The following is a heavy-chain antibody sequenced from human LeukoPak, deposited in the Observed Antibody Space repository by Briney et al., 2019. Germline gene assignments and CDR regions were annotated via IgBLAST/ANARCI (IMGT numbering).Heavy chain of an antibody. J-gene: IGHJ6*03. CDR2: ISSSSSYI. Sequence: GGSLRLSCAASGFTFSSYSMNWVRQAPGKGLEWVSSISSSSSYIYYADSVKGRFTISRDNAKNSLYLQMNSLRAEDTAVYYCARRMVRGVISSFDMDVWGKGTTVTVSS. CDR3: ARRMVRGVISSFDMDV. CDR1: GFTFSSYS. V-gene: IGHV3-21*01. D-gene: IGHD3-10*01.